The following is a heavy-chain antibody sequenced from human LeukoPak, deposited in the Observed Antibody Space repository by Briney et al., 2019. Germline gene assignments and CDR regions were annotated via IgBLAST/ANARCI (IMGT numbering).Heavy chain of an antibody. Sequence: GSLRLSCAASGFTVSSNYMSWVRQAPGKGLEWIGEISLSGVTNYNPSLKSRVTMSLDRSKNHLSLTLTSVTAADTAVYYCSRESGAFSPFGYWGQGTLVTVSS. V-gene: IGHV4-4*02. CDR3: SRESGAFSPFGY. CDR2: ISLSGVT. J-gene: IGHJ4*02. D-gene: IGHD1-26*01. CDR1: GFTVSSNY.